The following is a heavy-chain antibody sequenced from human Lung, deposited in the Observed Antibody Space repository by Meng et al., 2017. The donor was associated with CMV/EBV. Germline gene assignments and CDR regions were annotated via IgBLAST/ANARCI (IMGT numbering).Heavy chain of an antibody. CDR3: AKDDSGVAI. CDR2: IRMDESDK. D-gene: IGHD3-10*01. CDR1: GFSFTEYG. V-gene: IGHV3-30*02. Sequence: GESLKISCAASGFSFTEYGMHWVRQTPDKGLEWVAFIRMDESDKFYGASVKGRFTISRDMSRKTLFVQMNSLRTDDTGVYYCAKDDSGVAIWGQGTLVTVSS. J-gene: IGHJ4*02.